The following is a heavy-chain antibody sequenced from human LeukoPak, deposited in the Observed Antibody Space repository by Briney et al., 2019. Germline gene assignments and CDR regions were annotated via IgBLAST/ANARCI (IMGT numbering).Heavy chain of an antibody. D-gene: IGHD3-3*01. Sequence: ASVKVSCKASGYTFTSYYMHWVRQAPGQGLEWMGIINPSGGSTSYAQKFQGRVTMTRDTSTSTVYMELSSLRSEDTAVHYCAREDTLPKLRFLDHNWFDPWGQGTLVTVSS. CDR2: INPSGGST. CDR3: AREDTLPKLRFLDHNWFDP. CDR1: GYTFTSYY. V-gene: IGHV1-46*01. J-gene: IGHJ5*02.